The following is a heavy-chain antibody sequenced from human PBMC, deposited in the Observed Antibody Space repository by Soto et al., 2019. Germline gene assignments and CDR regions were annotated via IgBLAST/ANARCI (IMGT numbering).Heavy chain of an antibody. J-gene: IGHJ4*02. D-gene: IGHD3-3*01. CDR2: IYYSGST. V-gene: IGHV4-31*03. Sequence: TLSLTCTVSGGSINSGGYYWSWIRQHPGKGLEWIGYIYYSGSTYYNPSLKSRVTISIDTSKNQFSLKLSSVTAADPAVYYCARAQTIFGIITVFDYWGQGTMVTVYS. CDR1: GGSINSGGYY. CDR3: ARAQTIFGIITVFDY.